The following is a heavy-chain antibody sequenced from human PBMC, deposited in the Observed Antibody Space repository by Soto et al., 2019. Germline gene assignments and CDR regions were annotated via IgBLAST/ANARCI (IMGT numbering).Heavy chain of an antibody. J-gene: IGHJ6*02. CDR2: IYYSGST. CDR1: GGSSSSDGNY. Sequence: QVQLQESGPGLVKSSQTLSLTCTFSGGSSSSDGNYWGWIRQHPGKGLEWPWYIYYSGSTNYNPYLKRRVIISVDTSKNQFSLKLNSVTAADTAVYYCARARLVRGIIYYYGMDVWGQGTTVTVSS. CDR3: ARARLVRGIIYYYGMDV. D-gene: IGHD3-10*01. V-gene: IGHV4-31*03.